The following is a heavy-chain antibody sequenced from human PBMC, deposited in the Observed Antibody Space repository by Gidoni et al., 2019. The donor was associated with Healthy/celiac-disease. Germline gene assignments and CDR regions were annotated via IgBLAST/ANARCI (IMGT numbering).Heavy chain of an antibody. CDR3: ARDRGSSADYYYGMDV. CDR2: IGTAGDT. D-gene: IGHD6-6*01. CDR1: GFTFSSYD. Sequence: EVQLVESGGGLVQPGGSLRLYCAASGFTFSSYDMHWVRQATGKGLEWVSAIGTAGDTYYPGSVKGRFTISRENAKNSLYLQMNSLRAEDTAVYYCARDRGSSADYYYGMDVWGKGTTVTVSS. V-gene: IGHV3-13*01. J-gene: IGHJ6*04.